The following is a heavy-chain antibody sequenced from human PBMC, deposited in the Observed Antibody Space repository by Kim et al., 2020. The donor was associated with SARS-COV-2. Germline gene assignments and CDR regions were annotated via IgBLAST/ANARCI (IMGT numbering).Heavy chain of an antibody. V-gene: IGHV3-11*06. CDR3: SRAAYGDYARAEY. CDR1: GFIFSDYY. Sequence: GGSLRLSCTGSGFIFSDYYMTWIRQAPGKGLEWVSYISGSGNYAIYADSVRGRFTIARDNAKNFLYLHMNSLRAEDTAVYYCSRAAYGDYARAEYWGLGT. CDR2: ISGSGNYA. J-gene: IGHJ4*02. D-gene: IGHD4-17*01.